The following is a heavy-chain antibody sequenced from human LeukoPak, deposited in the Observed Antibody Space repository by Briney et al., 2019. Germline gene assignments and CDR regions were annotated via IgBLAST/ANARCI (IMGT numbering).Heavy chain of an antibody. V-gene: IGHV3-30*02. CDR2: IRSDGRNK. CDR1: GFTFSSYGIQFSSYG. CDR3: AKLKINYYYYTDG. J-gene: IGHJ6*03. Sequence: PGGSLRLSCAASGFTFSSYGIQFSSYGMHWVRQAPGQGLEWVAFIRSDGRNKYYADSVKGRFTISRDNTKNMLYLQMNSLRAEDTAVYYCAKLKINYYYYTDGCGKGTTVIVSS. D-gene: IGHD3-16*01.